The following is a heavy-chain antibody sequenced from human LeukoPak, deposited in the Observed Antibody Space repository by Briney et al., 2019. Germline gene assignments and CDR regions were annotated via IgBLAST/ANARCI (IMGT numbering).Heavy chain of an antibody. CDR3: ARDRLAAGGSGA. V-gene: IGHV1-2*06. J-gene: IGHJ5*02. Sequence: GASVKVSCMASGYTFTGYSMHWVRQAPGQGLERMGRINPNSGGTNYAQKFQGRVTMTRDTSISTAYMELSSLRSDDTAVYYCARDRLAAGGSGAWGQGTLVTVSS. CDR2: INPNSGGT. D-gene: IGHD6-13*01. CDR1: GYTFTGYS.